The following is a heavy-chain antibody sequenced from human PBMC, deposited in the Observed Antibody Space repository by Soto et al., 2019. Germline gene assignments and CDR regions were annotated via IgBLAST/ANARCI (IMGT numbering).Heavy chain of an antibody. CDR3: VRATYFSDSSGYTRCLDY. J-gene: IGHJ4*02. CDR1: GFTLSDHY. D-gene: IGHD3-22*01. V-gene: IGHV3-72*01. CDR2: SRDKPQGYST. Sequence: EVQLLESGGGVVQPGGSLRLSCVASGFTLSDHYIDWVRQAPGKGLEWVGRSRDKPQGYSTAYAASVKGRFTTSRDESKNSAYLQMNSLKTEDAAVYYCVRATYFSDSSGYTRCLDYWGQGTLVTVSS.